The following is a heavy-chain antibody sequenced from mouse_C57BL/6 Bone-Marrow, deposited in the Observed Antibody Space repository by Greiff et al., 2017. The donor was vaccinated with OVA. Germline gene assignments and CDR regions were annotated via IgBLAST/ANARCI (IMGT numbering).Heavy chain of an antibody. V-gene: IGHV1-82*01. Sequence: VQLQQSGPELVKPGASVKISCKASGYAFSSSWMNWVKQRPGKGLEWIGRIYPGDGDTNYTGKFKGKATLTADTSSSTAYMQLSSLTSEDSAVYFCARHEDGYYASYFDYWGQGTTLTVSS. CDR3: ARHEDGYYASYFDY. D-gene: IGHD2-3*01. J-gene: IGHJ2*01. CDR2: IYPGDGDT. CDR1: GYAFSSSW.